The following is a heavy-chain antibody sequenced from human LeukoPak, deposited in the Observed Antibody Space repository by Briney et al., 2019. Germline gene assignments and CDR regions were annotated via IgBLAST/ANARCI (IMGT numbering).Heavy chain of an antibody. CDR1: GXSVSRNSSA. D-gene: IGHD7-27*01. J-gene: IGHJ4*02. CDR2: TYYRSKWYN. CDR3: ARVSGNLTWGYFDY. Sequence: SQTLSLTCAISGXSVSRNSSAWNWIRQSPSRGLEWLGRTYYRSKWYNDYAVSVKSRITINPDTSKNQFSLQLNSVTPEDTAVYYCARVSGNLTWGYFDYWGQGTLVTVSS. V-gene: IGHV6-1*01.